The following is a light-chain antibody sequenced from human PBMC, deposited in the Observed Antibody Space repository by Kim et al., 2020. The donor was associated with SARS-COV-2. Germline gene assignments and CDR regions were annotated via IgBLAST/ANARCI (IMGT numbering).Light chain of an antibody. J-gene: IGLJ1*01. CDR1: SSDVGGYDY. CDR2: DVS. V-gene: IGLV2-14*04. Sequence: QSINISCTGTSSDVGGYDYVSWYQQHPGKAPKLMIFDVSKRPSGVSNRFSGSRSGNTASLTISGLQAEDESDYYCSSYTSSSDSDLFGTGTKVTVL. CDR3: SSYTSSSDSDL.